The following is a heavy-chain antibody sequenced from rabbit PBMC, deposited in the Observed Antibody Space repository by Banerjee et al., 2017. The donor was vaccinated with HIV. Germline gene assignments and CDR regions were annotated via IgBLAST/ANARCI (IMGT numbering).Heavy chain of an antibody. CDR3: AIYAVHGDLSL. Sequence: QTQLVESGGGLVQPAGSLTLTCTASGFSISSNAMCWVRRAPGKSPEWIACIYAGCSGSRYYAAWAKGRFTISKSSSTTGTRKMTRLPSAYTGAYVCAIYAVHGDLSLWGQGTLVTVS. V-gene: IGHV1S45*01. CDR2: IYAGCSGSR. J-gene: IGHJ3*01. D-gene: IGHD2-1*01. CDR1: GFSISSNA.